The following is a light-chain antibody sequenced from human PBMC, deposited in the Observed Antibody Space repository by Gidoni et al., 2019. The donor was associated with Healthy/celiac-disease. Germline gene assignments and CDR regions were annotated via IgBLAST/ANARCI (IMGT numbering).Light chain of an antibody. Sequence: IQMTQSPSSLSASVGDRVTSTCQESQDISNYLNWYQQNPRKAPKLLYYDASNLDRGAPHRISGSGSGTDFTFTISSLQPEDIATYYCQQYDNLPLTFGPGTKVDIK. CDR3: QQYDNLPLT. CDR2: DAS. V-gene: IGKV1-33*01. CDR1: QDISNY. J-gene: IGKJ3*01.